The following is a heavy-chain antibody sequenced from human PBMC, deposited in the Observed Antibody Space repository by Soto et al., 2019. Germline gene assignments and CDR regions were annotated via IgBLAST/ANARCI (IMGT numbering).Heavy chain of an antibody. CDR1: GGSISSSSYY. CDR3: ASSPESGSRYNWFDP. CDR2: IYDSGST. J-gene: IGHJ5*02. Sequence: QLQLQESGPGLVKPSETLSLTCTVSGGSISSSSYYWGWIRQPPGKGLEWIGRIYDSGSTHYKPSHKSRMTISVDKSMNRFSLKTGSVTAADTAVYYGASSPESGSRYNWFDPWGQGILVTVSS. V-gene: IGHV4-39*02. D-gene: IGHD7-27*01.